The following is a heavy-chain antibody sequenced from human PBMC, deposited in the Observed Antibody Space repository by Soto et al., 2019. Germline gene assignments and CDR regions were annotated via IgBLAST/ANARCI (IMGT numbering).Heavy chain of an antibody. CDR1: GFTFSSYA. V-gene: IGHV3-30-3*01. CDR2: ISYDGSNK. CDR3: ARDRGLAVAGSLLYDGMDV. J-gene: IGHJ6*02. Sequence: GGSLRLSCAASGFTFSSYAMHWVRQAPGKGLEWVAVISYDGSNKYYADSVKGRFTISRDNSKNTLYLQMNSLRAEDTAVYYCARDRGLAVAGSLLYDGMDVWGQGTTVTVSS. D-gene: IGHD6-19*01.